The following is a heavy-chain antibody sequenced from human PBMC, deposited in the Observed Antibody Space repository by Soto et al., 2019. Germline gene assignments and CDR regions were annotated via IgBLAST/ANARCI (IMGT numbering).Heavy chain of an antibody. J-gene: IGHJ5*02. V-gene: IGHV1-18*01. D-gene: IGHD3-3*01. CDR3: ARDARPIFGVVIESVDWFDP. Sequence: ASVKVSCKASGYTFTSYGISWVRQAPGQGLEWMGWISAYNGNTNYAQKLQGRVSMTRDTSISTAYMELSRLRSDDTAVYYCARDARPIFGVVIESVDWFDPWGQGTLVTVSS. CDR1: GYTFTSYG. CDR2: ISAYNGNT.